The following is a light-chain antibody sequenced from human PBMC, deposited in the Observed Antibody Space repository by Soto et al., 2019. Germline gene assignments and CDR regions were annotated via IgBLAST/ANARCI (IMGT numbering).Light chain of an antibody. CDR1: SSNIGAGYD. V-gene: IGLV1-40*01. CDR2: GNS. Sequence: QSVLTPPPSVSGAPVQSGTISCTGSSSNIGAGYDVHWYQQLPGTAPKLLTYGNSNRPSGVPDRFSGAKSGPSACLAITGLQAEDEAYYYCQSYDRSLSGYVFGTGTQLTVL. CDR3: QSYDRSLSGYV. J-gene: IGLJ1*01.